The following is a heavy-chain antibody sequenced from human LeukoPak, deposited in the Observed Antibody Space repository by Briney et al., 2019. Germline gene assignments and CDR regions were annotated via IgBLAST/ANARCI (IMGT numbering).Heavy chain of an antibody. D-gene: IGHD3-3*01. CDR2: IRYDGINK. V-gene: IGHV3-30*02. J-gene: IGHJ6*04. CDR3: AKDGTNYDADV. CDR1: GFTFSNYG. Sequence: GGSLTLSCAASGFTFSNYGIHWVRQVPGKGLEWEAFIRYDGINKYYTDSVKGRFTISRDNSKNTLYLQMNSLRAEDTGVYFCAKDGTNYDADVWGKGTTVTVSS.